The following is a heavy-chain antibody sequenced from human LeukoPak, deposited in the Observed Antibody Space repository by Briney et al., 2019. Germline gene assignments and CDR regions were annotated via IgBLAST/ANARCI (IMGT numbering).Heavy chain of an antibody. CDR1: GFTFSSYA. V-gene: IGHV3-30*04. Sequence: PGGSLRLSCAASGFTFSSYAMHWVRQAPGKGLEWVAVISYDGSNKYYADSVKGRFTISRDNSKNTLYLQMNSLRAEDTAVYYCARNYYYDSSGYYYEDYWGQGTLVTVSS. CDR2: ISYDGSNK. J-gene: IGHJ4*02. CDR3: ARNYYYDSSGYYYEDY. D-gene: IGHD3-22*01.